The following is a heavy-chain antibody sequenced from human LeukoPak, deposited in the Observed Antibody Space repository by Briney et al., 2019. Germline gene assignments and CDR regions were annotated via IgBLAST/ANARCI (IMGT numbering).Heavy chain of an antibody. CDR2: LGGSGSST. CDR3: HSYGYHFTFDY. CDR1: GFTFSSYA. D-gene: IGHD5-18*01. J-gene: IGHJ4*02. V-gene: IGHV3-23*01. Sequence: GGSLRLSCAASGFTFSSYAMSWVRQAPGKGLEWVSALGGSGSSTYYADSVKGRFTISRDNSKNTLYLQMNSLRAEDTAVYYCHSYGYHFTFDYWGQGTLVTVSS.